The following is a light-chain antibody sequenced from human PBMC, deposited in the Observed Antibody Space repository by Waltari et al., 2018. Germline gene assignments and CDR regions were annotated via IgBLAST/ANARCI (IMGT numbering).Light chain of an antibody. CDR2: GTS. V-gene: IGKV1-12*02. CDR1: QGISNY. Sequence: DIQMIQSPSSVSASVGDRVTITCRASQGISNYLAWYQQKPGKAPKLLISGTSNLQSGVPSRFSGSGSGRDFTLTISSLQPEDLATYYCQKSSGLPFTFGPGTKVDI. CDR3: QKSSGLPFT. J-gene: IGKJ3*01.